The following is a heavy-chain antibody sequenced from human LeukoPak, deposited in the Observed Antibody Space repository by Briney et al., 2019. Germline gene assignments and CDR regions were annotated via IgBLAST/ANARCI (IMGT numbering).Heavy chain of an antibody. CDR1: GYTFTSYY. CDR3: ARDRYCGGDCYSGSFNYYYYMDV. CDR2: LNPSGGST. Sequence: ASVKVSCKASGYTFTSYYMHWVRQAPGQGLEWMGILNPSGGSTNYAQKLQGRVTMTTDTSTSTAYMELRSLRSDDTAVYYCARDRYCGGDCYSGSFNYYYYMDVWGKGTTVTVSS. D-gene: IGHD2-21*01. J-gene: IGHJ6*03. V-gene: IGHV1-46*01.